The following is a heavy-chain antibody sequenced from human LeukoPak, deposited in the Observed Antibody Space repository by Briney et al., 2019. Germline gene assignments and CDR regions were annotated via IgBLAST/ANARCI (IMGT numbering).Heavy chain of an antibody. J-gene: IGHJ4*02. CDR2: ISYDGSNK. Sequence: PGRSLRLSCAASGFTFSSYGMHWVRQAPGKGLEWVAVISYDGSNKYYADSVKGRFTISRDNSKNTLYLQMNSLRAEDTAVYYCAKALHDIVVVPAAVGYWGQGTLVTVSS. V-gene: IGHV3-30*18. CDR1: GFTFSSYG. D-gene: IGHD2-2*01. CDR3: AKALHDIVVVPAAVGY.